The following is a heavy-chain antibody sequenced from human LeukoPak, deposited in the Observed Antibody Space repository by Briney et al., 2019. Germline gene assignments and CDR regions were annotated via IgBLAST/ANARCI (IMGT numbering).Heavy chain of an antibody. CDR2: IIPILGIA. D-gene: IGHD6-13*01. CDR1: GDTFNSSA. V-gene: IGHV1-69*04. J-gene: IGHJ4*02. Sequence: GASVKVSCKASGDTFNSSAISWVRQAPGQGLEWMGRIIPILGIANYAQKFQGRVTITADKSTSTAYMELSSLRSEDTAVYYCARDSIAAAGVGVYWGQGTLVTVSS. CDR3: ARDSIAAAGVGVY.